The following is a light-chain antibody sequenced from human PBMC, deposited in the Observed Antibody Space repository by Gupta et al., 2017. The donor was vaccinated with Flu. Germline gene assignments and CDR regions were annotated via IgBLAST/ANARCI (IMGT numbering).Light chain of an antibody. CDR3: QQRSNWPPMYS. CDR2: DAS. V-gene: IGKV3-11*01. CDR1: QSVSSY. J-gene: IGKJ2*03. Sequence: EIVLTQSPATLSLSPGERATLSCRASQSVSSYLAWYQQKPGQAPRLLIYDASNRATGIPARFSGSGAGTDFTLTISSREPEDFAVYYCQQRSNWPPMYSFGQGTXLEIK.